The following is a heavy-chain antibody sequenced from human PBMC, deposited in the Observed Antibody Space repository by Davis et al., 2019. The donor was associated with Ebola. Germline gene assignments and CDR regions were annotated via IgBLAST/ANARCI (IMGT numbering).Heavy chain of an antibody. CDR2: INHSGST. CDR3: ARGLTYYYDSSGYY. CDR1: GGSISSSSYY. J-gene: IGHJ4*02. V-gene: IGHV4-39*07. D-gene: IGHD3-22*01. Sequence: GSLRLSCTVSGGSISSSSYYWGWIRQPPGKGLEWIGEINHSGSTNYNPSLKSRVTISVDTSKNQFSLKLSSVTAADTAVYYCARGLTYYYDSSGYYWGQGTLVTVSS.